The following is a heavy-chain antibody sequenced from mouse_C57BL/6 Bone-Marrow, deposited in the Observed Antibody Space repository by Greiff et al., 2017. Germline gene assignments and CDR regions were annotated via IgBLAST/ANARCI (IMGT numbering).Heavy chain of an antibody. J-gene: IGHJ3*01. D-gene: IGHD1-1*01. CDR1: GFNIKDYY. Sequence: VQLKESGAELVRPGASVKLSCTASGFNIKDYYMHWVKQRPEQGLEWIGRIDPEDGDTEYAPKFQGKATMTADTSSNTAYLQLSSLTSEDTAVYYCTSYPPIGTVAPSWFAYWGQGTLVTVSA. CDR3: TSYPPIGTVAPSWFAY. V-gene: IGHV14-1*01. CDR2: IDPEDGDT.